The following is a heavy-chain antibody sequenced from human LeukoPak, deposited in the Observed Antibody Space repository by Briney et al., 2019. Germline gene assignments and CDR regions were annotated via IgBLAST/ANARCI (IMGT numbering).Heavy chain of an antibody. J-gene: IGHJ4*02. D-gene: IGHD3-10*01. CDR1: GFTFSSYA. Sequence: GGSLRLSCAASGFTFSSYAMSWVRQAPGKGLEWVSAISGSGGSTYYADSVKGRFTISRDNSKNTLYLQMNSLRAEDTAAYYCAIHGEGRAYYYDYWGQGTLVTVSS. CDR3: AIHGEGRAYYYDY. CDR2: ISGSGGST. V-gene: IGHV3-23*01.